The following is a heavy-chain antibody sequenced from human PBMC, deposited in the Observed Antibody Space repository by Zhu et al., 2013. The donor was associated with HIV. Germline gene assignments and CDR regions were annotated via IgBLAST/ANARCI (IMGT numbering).Heavy chain of an antibody. V-gene: IGHV1-69*06. CDR3: ARWVVTANTPPAYYYYYGMDV. CDR2: IIPIFGTA. Sequence: QVQLVQSGAEVKKPGSSVKVSCKASGGTFSSYAISWVRQAPGQGLEWMGGIIPIFGTANYAQKFQGRVTITADKSTSTAYMELSSLRSEDTAVYYCARWVVTANTPPAYYYYYGMDVWGQGTTVTVSS. J-gene: IGHJ6*02. CDR1: GGTFSSYA. D-gene: IGHD2-21*02.